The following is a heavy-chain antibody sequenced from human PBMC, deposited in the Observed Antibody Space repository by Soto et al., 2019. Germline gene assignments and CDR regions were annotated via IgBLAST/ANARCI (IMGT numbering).Heavy chain of an antibody. J-gene: IGHJ4*02. CDR2: IYSGGST. D-gene: IGHD2-21*02. CDR3: ARASGGDSSPLEY. Sequence: GSLRLSCAASGFTVSSNYMSWVRQAPGKGLEWVSVIYSGGSTYYADSVKGRFTISRDNSKNTLYLQMNSLRAEDTAVYYCARASGGDSSPLEYWGQGALVTVSS. V-gene: IGHV3-66*01. CDR1: GFTVSSNY.